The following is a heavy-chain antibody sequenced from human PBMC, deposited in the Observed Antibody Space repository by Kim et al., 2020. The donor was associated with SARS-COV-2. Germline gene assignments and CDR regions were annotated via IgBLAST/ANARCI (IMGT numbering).Heavy chain of an antibody. CDR2: IGSSSNNI. CDR1: GFTFNTYS. J-gene: IGHJ4*02. V-gene: IGHV3-48*02. CDR3: ARGFQRSFDF. Sequence: GGSLRLSCAASGFTFNTYSMHWVRQAPGKGLEWFSFIGSSSNNIYYADSVRGRFTISRDNAKNSLFLQMNSLRDEDTAVYYCARGFQRSFDFWGQGTLVTVSS.